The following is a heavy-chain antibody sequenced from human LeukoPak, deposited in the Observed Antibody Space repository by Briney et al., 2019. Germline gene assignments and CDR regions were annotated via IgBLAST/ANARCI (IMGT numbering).Heavy chain of an antibody. V-gene: IGHV3-23*01. CDR3: ARDPYSSTWSYGMDV. CDR2: ISGSGGST. D-gene: IGHD6-6*01. Sequence: GGSLRLSCAASGFTFSNYAMSWVRQAPGKGLEWVSTISGSGGSTYYADSVKGRFTISRDNSKNTLYLQMNTLRAEDTAVYYCARDPYSSTWSYGMDVWGQGTTVTVSS. J-gene: IGHJ6*02. CDR1: GFTFSNYA.